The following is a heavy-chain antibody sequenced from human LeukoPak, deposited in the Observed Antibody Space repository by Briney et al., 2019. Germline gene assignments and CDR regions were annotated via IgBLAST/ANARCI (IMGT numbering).Heavy chain of an antibody. CDR2: ISAYNGNT. CDR1: GYTFTSYG. Sequence: ASVKVSCKASGYTFTSYGISWVRQAPGQGLEWMGWISAYNGNTNYAQKLQGRVTMTTDTSTSTAHMELRSLRSDDTAVYYCARSTTIAVAGYDAFDIWGQGTMVTVSS. D-gene: IGHD6-19*01. CDR3: ARSTTIAVAGYDAFDI. J-gene: IGHJ3*02. V-gene: IGHV1-18*01.